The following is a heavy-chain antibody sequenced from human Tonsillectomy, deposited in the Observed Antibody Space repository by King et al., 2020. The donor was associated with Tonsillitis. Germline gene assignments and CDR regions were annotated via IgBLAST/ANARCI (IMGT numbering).Heavy chain of an antibody. Sequence: LQLQESGPGLVKPSETLSLTCTVSGGSISSSSYYWGWIRQPPGKGLEWIGSIYYSGSTYYNPSLKSRVTISVDTSKNQFSLKLSSVTAADTAVYYCARSPGVQLWLRGWFDPWGQETLVTVSS. CDR2: IYYSGST. D-gene: IGHD5-18*01. CDR3: ARSPGVQLWLRGWFDP. CDR1: GGSISSSSYY. J-gene: IGHJ5*02. V-gene: IGHV4-39*07.